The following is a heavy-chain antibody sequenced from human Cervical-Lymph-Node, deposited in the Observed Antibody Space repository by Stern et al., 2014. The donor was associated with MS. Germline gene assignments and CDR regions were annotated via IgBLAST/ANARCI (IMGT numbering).Heavy chain of an antibody. J-gene: IGHJ4*02. D-gene: IGHD1-1*01. V-gene: IGHV3-53*01. CDR3: ARDTSSPERSDW. CDR1: GFTVSRDY. CDR2: ITNVGST. Sequence: EVQLVESGGGGIQPGGSLRLSWTASGFTVSRDYMTWVRQAPGTGLEWVSLITNVGSTFYTDSVKGRFTISRDDSKNTVYLHMTSLRAEDTAMYYCARDTSSPERSDWWGQGTLVTVSS.